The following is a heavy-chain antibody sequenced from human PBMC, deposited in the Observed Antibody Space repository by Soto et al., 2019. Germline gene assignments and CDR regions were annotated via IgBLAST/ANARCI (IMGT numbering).Heavy chain of an antibody. CDR1: GGSFSGYY. Sequence: SETLSLTCAVYGGSFSGYYWSWIRQPPGKGLEWIGEINHSGSTNYNPSLKSRVTISVDTSKNQFSLKLSSVTAADTAVYYCARADPYSYYFDYLGQGTLVTVSS. J-gene: IGHJ4*02. CDR3: ARADPYSYYFDY. D-gene: IGHD2-15*01. CDR2: INHSGST. V-gene: IGHV4-34*01.